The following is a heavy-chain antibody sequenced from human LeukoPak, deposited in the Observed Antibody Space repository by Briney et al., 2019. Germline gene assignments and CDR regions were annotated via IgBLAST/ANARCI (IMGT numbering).Heavy chain of an antibody. D-gene: IGHD3-10*01. CDR2: IYHSWSA. V-gene: IGHV4-30-2*01. CDR1: GDPLSRGDYP. Sequence: SQTLSLTCTVSGDPLSRGDYPWTWIRQPPGKGLEWIGYIYHSWSAYYNPSLKSRVTISVDEYKNQFFLKVASVTAADTAVHYCARGVSGTYYADFWGQGTLVTVSS. CDR3: ARGVSGTYYADF. J-gene: IGHJ4*02.